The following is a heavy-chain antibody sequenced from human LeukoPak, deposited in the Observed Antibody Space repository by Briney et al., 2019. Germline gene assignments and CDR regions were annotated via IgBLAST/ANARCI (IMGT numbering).Heavy chain of an antibody. CDR2: IYYNGST. CDR3: ARDRGYCSSTSCYNWFDP. CDR1: GGSISSGDYY. D-gene: IGHD2-2*01. Sequence: PSQTLSLTCTVSGGSISSGDYYWSWIRQPPGKGLEWIGYIYYNGSTYYNPSLKSRVTISVDTSKNQFSLKLSSVTAADTAVYYCARDRGYCSSTSCYNWFDPWGQGTLVTVSS. V-gene: IGHV4-30-4*08. J-gene: IGHJ5*02.